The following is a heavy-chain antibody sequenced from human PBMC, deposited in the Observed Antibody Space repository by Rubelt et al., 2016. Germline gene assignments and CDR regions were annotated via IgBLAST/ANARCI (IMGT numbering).Heavy chain of an antibody. D-gene: IGHD6-19*01. Sequence: QITLTESGPALVKPTQTLTLTCTWSGFSLTANGAAVGWIRQPPGKALEWLGLIYWDDDKRFNSSLKSRLTITKDTPKNQVILTMTNMDPVDTATYYCAHKPPIAVAGTPSFDYWGQGAPVTVSS. J-gene: IGHJ4*02. V-gene: IGHV2-5*02. CDR1: GFSLTANGAA. CDR2: IYWDDDK. CDR3: AHKPPIAVAGTPSFDY.